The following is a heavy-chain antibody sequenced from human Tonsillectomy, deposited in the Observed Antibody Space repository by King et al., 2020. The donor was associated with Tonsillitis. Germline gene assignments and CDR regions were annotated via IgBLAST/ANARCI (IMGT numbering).Heavy chain of an antibody. J-gene: IGHJ4*02. CDR1: GYSFISYW. Sequence: QLVQSGAEVKKPGESLRISCKGSGYSFISYWISWVRHMPGKGLEWMGKIDPNDSYINYSPSFQGHVTISVDKSIRTAYLQWSSLKASDTAMYYCVRQGKAVRRDDYWGQGTLVTVSS. V-gene: IGHV5-10-1*01. CDR3: VRQGKAVRRDDY. CDR2: IDPNDSYI. D-gene: IGHD6-6*01.